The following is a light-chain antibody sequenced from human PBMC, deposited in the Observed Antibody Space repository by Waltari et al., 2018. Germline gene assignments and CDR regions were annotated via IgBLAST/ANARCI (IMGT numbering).Light chain of an antibody. V-gene: IGLV6-57*02. CDR1: SGSIASNY. CDR3: QSYDSSNHGV. CDR2: EDN. Sequence: NFMLTQPHSVSESPGMTVTISCTGSSGSIASNYVQWYQQRPGSAPSVVIYEDNQRPAGVPDRFSGSIDSSSNSASLTISGLKTEDEADYYCQSYDSSNHGVFGGGTKLTVL. J-gene: IGLJ3*02.